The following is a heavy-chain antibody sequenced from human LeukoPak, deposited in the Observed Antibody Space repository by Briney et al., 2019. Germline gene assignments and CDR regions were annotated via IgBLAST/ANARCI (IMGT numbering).Heavy chain of an antibody. J-gene: IGHJ3*02. CDR1: GGSISSYY. D-gene: IGHD3-3*01. Sequence: SETLSLTCTVSGGSISSYYRSWIRQPAGKGLEWIGRIYTSGSTNYNPSLKSRVTISVDTSKNQFSLKLSSVTAADTAVYYCARGYYDFWSGPPLRARLNAFDIWGQGTMVTVSS. CDR3: ARGYYDFWSGPPLRARLNAFDI. V-gene: IGHV4-4*07. CDR2: IYTSGST.